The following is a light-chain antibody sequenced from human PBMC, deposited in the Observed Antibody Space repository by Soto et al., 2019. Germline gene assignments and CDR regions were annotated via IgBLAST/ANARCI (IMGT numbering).Light chain of an antibody. Sequence: DIQLTQSPSFLSASVGDRVTITCRASQGISSYLAWYQQKPGKAPKLLIYAASTLHSGVPSRFSGSGSGTQFTLTTSSLQPEDFATDYCQQLNSYPLTFGPGTKVDIK. V-gene: IGKV1-9*01. CDR3: QQLNSYPLT. J-gene: IGKJ3*01. CDR1: QGISSY. CDR2: AAS.